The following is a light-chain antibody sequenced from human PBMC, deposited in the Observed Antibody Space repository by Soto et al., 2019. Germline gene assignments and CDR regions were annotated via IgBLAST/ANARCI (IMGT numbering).Light chain of an antibody. J-gene: IGKJ2*01. CDR1: QSLVHSQGNYF. Sequence: DIVMTQSPLSLPVSPGEPASISCRSSQSLVHSQGNYFFDWYVQKPGQSPQLLIYWGFIRASGVPDRISGSASGTDFTLKITRVEAEDVGVYYCMQALQTPYTFGQGPRWIS. V-gene: IGKV2-28*01. CDR2: WGF. CDR3: MQALQTPYT.